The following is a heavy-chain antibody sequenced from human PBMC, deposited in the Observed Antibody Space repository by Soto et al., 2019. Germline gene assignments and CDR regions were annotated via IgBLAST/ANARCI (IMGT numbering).Heavy chain of an antibody. V-gene: IGHV4-59*01. D-gene: IGHD6-13*01. Sequence: SETLSLTCTVSGGSISSYYLSWIRQPPGKGLEWIGYIYYSGSTNYNPSLKSRVTISVDTSKNQFSLKLSSVTAADTAVYYCARVGGESSSWYGDAFDIWGQGTMVTVSS. CDR3: ARVGGESSSWYGDAFDI. J-gene: IGHJ3*02. CDR2: IYYSGST. CDR1: GGSISSYY.